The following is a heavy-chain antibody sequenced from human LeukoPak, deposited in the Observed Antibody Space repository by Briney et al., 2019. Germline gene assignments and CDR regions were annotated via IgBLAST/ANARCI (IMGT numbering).Heavy chain of an antibody. D-gene: IGHD5-24*01. CDR2: IYYRGGT. CDR1: GDSMGRNY. Sequence: SETLSLTCTVSGDSMGRNYWSWIRQSPGKGLEWIGYIYYRGGTNYNPSLRGRVTLSVDTSKNQVSLKLSSVTAADTAVYYCARLDGYKRYFDYWGQGTLVTVSS. V-gene: IGHV4-59*08. CDR3: ARLDGYKRYFDY. J-gene: IGHJ4*02.